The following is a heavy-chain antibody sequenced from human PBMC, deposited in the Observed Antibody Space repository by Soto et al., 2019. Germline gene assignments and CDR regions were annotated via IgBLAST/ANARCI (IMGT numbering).Heavy chain of an antibody. Sequence: EVQLLESGGGLVQPGGSLRLSCAASGFTFSSYAMSWVRQAPGKGLEWVSAISGSGGSTYYADSVKGRFTISRDNSKKVMPLQIDSTRVGATAVYYLAKDNWGVGGGGGMDVWGQGTTVTVSS. CDR2: ISGSGGST. CDR3: AKDNWGVGGGGGMDV. D-gene: IGHD7-27*01. V-gene: IGHV3-23*01. CDR1: GFTFSSYA. J-gene: IGHJ6*02.